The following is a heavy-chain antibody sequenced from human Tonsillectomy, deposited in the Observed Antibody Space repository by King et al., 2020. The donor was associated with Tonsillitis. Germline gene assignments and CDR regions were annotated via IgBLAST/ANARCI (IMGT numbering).Heavy chain of an antibody. Sequence: QLVQSGGGLVQPGGSLRLSCAASGFTFSSYSMNWVRQAPGKGLEWVSYISSSSSTIYYADSVKGRFTISRDYAKNSLYLQMNSLRDEDTAVYYCARASYGDWAYYFDNWGQGTLVTVSS. V-gene: IGHV3-48*02. CDR2: ISSSSSTI. D-gene: IGHD4-17*01. CDR1: GFTFSSYS. J-gene: IGHJ4*02. CDR3: ARASYGDWAYYFDN.